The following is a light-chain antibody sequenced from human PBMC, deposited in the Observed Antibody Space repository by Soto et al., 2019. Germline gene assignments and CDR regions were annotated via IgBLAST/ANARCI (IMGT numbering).Light chain of an antibody. V-gene: IGKV3-20*01. CDR3: QQYGTSPCT. J-gene: IGKJ3*01. CDR1: QSVSNSY. CDR2: GAS. Sequence: EIVLTQSPGTLSLSPGERATLSCRASQSVSNSYLAWYQQKPGPAPRLLIYGASSRATGLPDRFSGSGSGTDFTLTITRLEPEDFAVYYCQQYGTSPCTFGPGTIVEIK.